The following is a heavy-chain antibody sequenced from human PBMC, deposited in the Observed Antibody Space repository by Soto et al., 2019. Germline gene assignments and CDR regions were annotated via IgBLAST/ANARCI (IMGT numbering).Heavy chain of an antibody. J-gene: IGHJ3*02. CDR2: IYHSGST. V-gene: IGHV4-4*02. CDR1: SGSISSSNW. Sequence: QVQLQESGPGLVKPSGTLSLTCAVSSGSISSSNWWSWVRQPPGKGLEGIGEIYHSGSTNYNPSLKSRVTISVDQSKNQFSLKLSSVTAADTAVYYCASGAMVRGVYAFDIWGQGTMVTVSS. D-gene: IGHD3-10*01. CDR3: ASGAMVRGVYAFDI.